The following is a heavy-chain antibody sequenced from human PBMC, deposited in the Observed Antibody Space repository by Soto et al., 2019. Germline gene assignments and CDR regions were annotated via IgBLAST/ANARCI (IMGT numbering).Heavy chain of an antibody. CDR3: AREWSAAARFYGMDL. CDR1: GYTFTSYD. V-gene: IGHV1-8*01. D-gene: IGHD6-13*01. Sequence: ASVKVSCKTSGYTFTSYDINWVRQAPGQGLEWVGWMNTNSDDTRSAQKVRGRLTLTRDKTMRAVYMTVSNLRPDDTAVYYCAREWSAAARFYGMDLWG. J-gene: IGHJ6*02. CDR2: MNTNSDDT.